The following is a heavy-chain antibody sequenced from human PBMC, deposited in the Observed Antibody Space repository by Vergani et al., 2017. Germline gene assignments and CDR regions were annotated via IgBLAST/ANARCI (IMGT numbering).Heavy chain of an antibody. CDR3: ALFGGVIVIDD. V-gene: IGHV3-23*01. CDR2: ISGSGGST. Sequence: EVQLLESGGGLVQPGGSLRLSCAVSGFTFSSYAMSWVRQAPGKGLEWVSAISGSGGSTYYADSVKGRFTISRDNSKTTLYLQMNSLRAEDTAVYYCALFGGVIVIDDWGQGTLFTVSS. CDR1: GFTFSSYA. D-gene: IGHD3-16*02. J-gene: IGHJ4*02.